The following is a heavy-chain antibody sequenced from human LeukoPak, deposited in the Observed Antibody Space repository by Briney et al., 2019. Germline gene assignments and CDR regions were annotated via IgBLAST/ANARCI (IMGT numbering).Heavy chain of an antibody. CDR1: GFTFSSYG. V-gene: IGHV3-30*18. Sequence: QTGGSLRLSCAGSGFTFSSYGMHWVRQAPGKGLEWVAVISYDGSNKYYADSVKGRFTISRDNSKNTLYLQMNSLRAEDTAVYYCAKDYSSSWYGIYNWGQGTLVTVSS. CDR3: AKDYSSSWYGIYN. J-gene: IGHJ4*02. D-gene: IGHD6-13*01. CDR2: ISYDGSNK.